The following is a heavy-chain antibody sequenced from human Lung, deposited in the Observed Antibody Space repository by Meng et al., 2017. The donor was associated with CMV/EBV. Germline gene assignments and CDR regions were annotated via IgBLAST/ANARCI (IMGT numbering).Heavy chain of an antibody. D-gene: IGHD4-11*01. CDR1: GFTFSSFSSYA. J-gene: IGHJ3*02. V-gene: IGHV3-30*02. Sequence: GGSXRLXCAASGFTFSSFSSYAMHWVRQAPGKGLEWVASIPYDRSNKYYTDSVKGRFTISRDNSKNALYLHMNSLRTEDTAVYYCAKVTVTTAPLDSFDIWXQGTXVTVSS. CDR3: AKVTVTTAPLDSFDI. CDR2: IPYDRSNK.